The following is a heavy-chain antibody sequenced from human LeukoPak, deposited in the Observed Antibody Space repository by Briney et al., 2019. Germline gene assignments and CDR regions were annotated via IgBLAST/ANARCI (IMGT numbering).Heavy chain of an antibody. D-gene: IGHD5-12*01. CDR3: ARDIGYHTFDY. J-gene: IGHJ4*02. Sequence: GGSLTLTCLHRALTVGKGRRADVGGGRGKKQKWVAHIKEDGSDKKYVDSVKGRFTISRDNPKNSLYLQMNSLRAEDTAVYYCARDIGYHTFDYWGQGGLVTVSS. CDR1: ALTVGKGR. V-gene: IGHV3-7*05. CDR2: IKEDGSDK.